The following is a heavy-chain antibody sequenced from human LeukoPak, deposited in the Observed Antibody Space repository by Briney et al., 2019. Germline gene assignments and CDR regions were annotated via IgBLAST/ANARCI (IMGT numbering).Heavy chain of an antibody. CDR3: ASALRIYYYFDY. CDR1: GFTLSNYA. CDR2: INGSGDKT. V-gene: IGHV3-23*01. D-gene: IGHD1-26*01. J-gene: IGHJ4*02. Sequence: GGSLRLSCAASGFTLSNYAMNWVRQAPGKGLEWVSSINGSGDKTYYADSVKGRFSISRDNSKNTLYLQMNSLRAEDTAVYYCASALRIYYYFDYWGQGTLVTVSS.